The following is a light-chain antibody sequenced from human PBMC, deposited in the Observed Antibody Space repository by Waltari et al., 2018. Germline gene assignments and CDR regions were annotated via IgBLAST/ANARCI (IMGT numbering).Light chain of an antibody. V-gene: IGKV3-15*01. CDR3: QQYNNWPGT. CDR1: QSVSSK. J-gene: IGKJ1*01. Sequence: EIVMTQSPATLSVSPGERATLSCRASQSVSSKLAWYQQKPGQAPRLFIYGASTRATGIPARFSGSGSGTEFNFTISSLQSEDFALYYCQQYNNWPGTFGQGTKVEIK. CDR2: GAS.